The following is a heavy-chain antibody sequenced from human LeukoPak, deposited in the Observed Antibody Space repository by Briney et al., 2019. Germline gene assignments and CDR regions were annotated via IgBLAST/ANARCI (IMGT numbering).Heavy chain of an antibody. V-gene: IGHV3-21*01. Sequence: GGSLRLSCAASGFTFGSYSMTWVRQAPGKGLEWVSAISGSSSPRYYADSVRGRFTISRDNAKNSLYLQLNSLRAEDTAIYYCVRDLSPVSDRNVWYDALDIWGQGTMVTVSS. CDR1: GFTFGSYS. J-gene: IGHJ3*02. CDR3: VRDLSPVSDRNVWYDALDI. CDR2: ISGSSSPR. D-gene: IGHD1-1*01.